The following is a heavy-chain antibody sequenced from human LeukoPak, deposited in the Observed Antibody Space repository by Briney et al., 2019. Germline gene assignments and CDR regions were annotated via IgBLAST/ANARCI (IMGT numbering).Heavy chain of an antibody. D-gene: IGHD6-19*01. Sequence: SVKVSCKASGGTFSSYAISWVRQAPGQGFEWMGGIIPIFGTANYAQKFQGRVTITADKSTSTAYMELSSLRSEDTAVYYCARDREAVAGTGDDAFDIWGQGTMVTVSS. CDR3: ARDREAVAGTGDDAFDI. CDR1: GGTFSSYA. V-gene: IGHV1-69*06. J-gene: IGHJ3*02. CDR2: IIPIFGTA.